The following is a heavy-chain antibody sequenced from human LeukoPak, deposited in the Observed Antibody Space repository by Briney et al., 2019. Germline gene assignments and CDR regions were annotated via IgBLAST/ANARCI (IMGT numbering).Heavy chain of an antibody. V-gene: IGHV3-23*01. CDR2: ISDSGGKT. Sequence: PVGSLRLSCAASGFTFSNSAMTWVRQAPGKGLEWVSAISDSGGKTHYADSVKGRFTISRDNSKNTLYLQMNSLRVEGTAIYYCAKDWSCDYWGQGTLITVSS. J-gene: IGHJ4*02. CDR3: AKDWSCDY. CDR1: GFTFSNSA. D-gene: IGHD1-26*01.